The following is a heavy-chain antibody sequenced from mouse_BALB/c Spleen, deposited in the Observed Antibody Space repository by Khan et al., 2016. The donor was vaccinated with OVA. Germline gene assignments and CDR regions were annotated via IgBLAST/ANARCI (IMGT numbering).Heavy chain of an antibody. D-gene: IGHD2-2*01. V-gene: IGHV1S135*01. Sequence: EVQLQQSGPELMKPGASVKISCKASGYSFTSYYIHWVKQSHGKSLEWIGYVDTFSGGTTYNQKFKGKATLTVDKSSSTSYIHFSNLTSEDSAVYYCTRHVYVAWFTYWGQGNLVTVSA. CDR1: GYSFTSYY. CDR2: VDTFSGGT. J-gene: IGHJ3*01. CDR3: TRHVYVAWFTY.